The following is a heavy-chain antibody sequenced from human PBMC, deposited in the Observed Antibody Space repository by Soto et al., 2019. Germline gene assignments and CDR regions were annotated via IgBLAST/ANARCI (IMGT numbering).Heavy chain of an antibody. CDR2: IIPIIGVT. CDR3: ARESLGAKGADH. V-gene: IGHV1-69*17. D-gene: IGHD3-16*01. Sequence: QVQLVQSGAEVKRPGSSVKVSCESSGDTFNSYVISWVRQAPGQGLEWMGGIIPIIGVTHYAQKCQGRVTISALSSTGTAYMELTTLGFEDPALYYCARESLGAKGADHWGQGTLVTVSS. CDR1: GDTFNSYV. J-gene: IGHJ4*02.